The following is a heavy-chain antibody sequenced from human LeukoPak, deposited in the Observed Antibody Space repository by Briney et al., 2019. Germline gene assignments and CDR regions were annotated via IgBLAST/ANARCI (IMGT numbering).Heavy chain of an antibody. D-gene: IGHD7-27*01. CDR1: GYIFTGYY. CDR3: ARANLGYDRADS. CDR2: INPNSGGT. J-gene: IGHJ4*02. Sequence: ASVKVSCKASGYIFTGYYMHWVRQAPGQGLEWMGWINPNSGGTDYAQKFQGRVTMTRDTSISTAYMELSRLRSDDTAVYYCARANLGYDRADSWGQGTLVTVSS. V-gene: IGHV1-2*02.